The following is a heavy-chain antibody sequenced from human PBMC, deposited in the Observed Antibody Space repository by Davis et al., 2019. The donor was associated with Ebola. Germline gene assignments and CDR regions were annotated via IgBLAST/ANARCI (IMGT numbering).Heavy chain of an antibody. Sequence: PSETLSLTCTVSGGSISSSSYYWGWIRQPPGKGLEWIGSIYYSGSTYYNPSLKSRVTISVDTSKNQFSLKLSSVTAADTAVYYCARLGSWYNWNDGGDYWGQGTLVTVSS. D-gene: IGHD1-1*01. CDR3: ARLGSWYNWNDGGDY. CDR1: GGSISSSSYY. J-gene: IGHJ4*02. V-gene: IGHV4-39*01. CDR2: IYYSGST.